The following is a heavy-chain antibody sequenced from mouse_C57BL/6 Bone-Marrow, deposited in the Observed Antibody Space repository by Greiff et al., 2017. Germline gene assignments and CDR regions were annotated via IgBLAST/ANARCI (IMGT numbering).Heavy chain of an antibody. Sequence: VQRVESGPELVKPGASVKLSCKASGYTFTSYDINWVKQRPGQGLEWIGWIYPRDGSTKYNEKFKGKATLTVDTSSSTAYMELHSLTSEVSAVYFCARLEFDGSSGDWYFDVWGTGTTVTVSS. D-gene: IGHD1-1*01. CDR1: GYTFTSYD. CDR2: IYPRDGST. J-gene: IGHJ1*03. V-gene: IGHV1-85*01. CDR3: ARLEFDGSSGDWYFDV.